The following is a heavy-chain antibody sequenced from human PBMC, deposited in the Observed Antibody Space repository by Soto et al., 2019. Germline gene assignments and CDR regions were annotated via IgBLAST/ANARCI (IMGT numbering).Heavy chain of an antibody. CDR1: GFTFSDYA. CDR3: ARDILPPYCSRDCYPYFDY. D-gene: IGHD2-21*02. Sequence: QVQLVESGGGVVQRGRSLRLSCAASGFTFSDYAMHWVRQAPGKGLEWVTVISFDGKNKYYADSVKGRFTISRDDSKNTLYLQMNSLRTEDTAVYYCARDILPPYCSRDCYPYFDYWGQGALVTVSS. J-gene: IGHJ4*02. CDR2: ISFDGKNK. V-gene: IGHV3-30*04.